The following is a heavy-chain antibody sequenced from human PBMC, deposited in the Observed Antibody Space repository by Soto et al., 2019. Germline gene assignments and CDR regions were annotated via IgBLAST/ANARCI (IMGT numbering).Heavy chain of an antibody. D-gene: IGHD3-10*01. V-gene: IGHV1-46*01. CDR2: IDTRGGSA. Sequence: QAQLVQSGAEVKKPGASANISCKASGYTFTRYNIHWVRQAAGQGLEWMGIIDTRGGSADYTQRFQGRVTMTRDTSTGTVYMELSSLGSEVTAVYYCARDLPRDLVRGSFDIWGQGTMVTVSS. J-gene: IGHJ3*02. CDR3: ARDLPRDLVRGSFDI. CDR1: GYTFTRYN.